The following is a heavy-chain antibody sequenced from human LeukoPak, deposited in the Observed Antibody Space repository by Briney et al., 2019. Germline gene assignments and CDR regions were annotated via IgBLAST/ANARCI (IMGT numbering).Heavy chain of an antibody. Sequence: PGGSLRLSCAASGFAFSSNAMTWVRQAPGKGLEWLSYISGSGSVQYYVDSVKGRFTISRDNAKNSLYLQMNSLRGEDTAMYYCARDYYHFGSGWGRPFDYWGQGTLVSVSS. CDR2: ISGSGSVQ. D-gene: IGHD3-3*01. CDR1: GFAFSSNA. J-gene: IGHJ4*02. V-gene: IGHV3-48*01. CDR3: ARDYYHFGSGWGRPFDY.